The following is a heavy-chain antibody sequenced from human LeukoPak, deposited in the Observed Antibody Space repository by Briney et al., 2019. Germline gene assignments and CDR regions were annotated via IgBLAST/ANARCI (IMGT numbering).Heavy chain of an antibody. CDR3: ARGDYYDSSGPPGTGSSS. CDR2: ISAYNGNT. D-gene: IGHD3-22*01. V-gene: IGHV1-18*01. J-gene: IGHJ4*02. Sequence: ASVKVSCKASGYTFTSYGISWVRQAPGQGLEWMGWISAYNGNTNYAQKLQGRVTMTTDTSTSTAYMELSSLRSEDTAVYYCARGDYYDSSGPPGTGSSSWGQGTLVTVSS. CDR1: GYTFTSYG.